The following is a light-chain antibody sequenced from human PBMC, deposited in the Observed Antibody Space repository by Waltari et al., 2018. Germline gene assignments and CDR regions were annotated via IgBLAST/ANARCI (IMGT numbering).Light chain of an antibody. V-gene: IGLV2-23*02. CDR2: EVR. CDR1: SSDVGSYNV. CDR3: CSYAGSSTVV. Sequence: QSALTQPASVSGSPGQSITISCTGTSSDVGSYNVVSWYQQHPGKAPKLMIYEVRKRPAGVSNRVSGSKSGNTASLTISGLQAEDEADYYCCSYAGSSTVVFGGGTKLTVL. J-gene: IGLJ2*01.